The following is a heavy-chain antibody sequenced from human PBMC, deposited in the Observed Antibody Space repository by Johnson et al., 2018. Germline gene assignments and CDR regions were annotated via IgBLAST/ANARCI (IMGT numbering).Heavy chain of an antibody. D-gene: IGHD3-3*01. CDR1: GFTFSPSI. V-gene: IGHV3-21*01. CDR3: ARDSDYDVWSDYYGYFY. J-gene: IGHJ1*01. CDR2: IGCSTTYT. Sequence: VQLVQSGGGLVKPGGSLRLSCEASGFTFSPSIMNCVRQAPGKGLQCVSSIGCSTTYTYSSDSLKGRFVISRESAQKSLFLQMNSLRDEDSAVYYCARDSDYDVWSDYYGYFYWGQGTLVIVSS.